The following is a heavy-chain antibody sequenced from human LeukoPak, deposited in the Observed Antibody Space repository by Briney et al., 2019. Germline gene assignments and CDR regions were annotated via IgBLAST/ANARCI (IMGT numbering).Heavy chain of an antibody. Sequence: GGSLRLSCAASGFTFSSYSISWVRQAPGKGLEWVSSIGSSGASTYYADSVKGRFTISRDNSKNTLYLQMNSLRAEDTAVYYCAKDRSCTTCPPSHYWGHVTLVTVSS. D-gene: IGHD1-14*01. CDR2: IGSSGAST. CDR1: GFTFSSYS. CDR3: AKDRSCTTCPPSHY. J-gene: IGHJ4*01. V-gene: IGHV3-23*01.